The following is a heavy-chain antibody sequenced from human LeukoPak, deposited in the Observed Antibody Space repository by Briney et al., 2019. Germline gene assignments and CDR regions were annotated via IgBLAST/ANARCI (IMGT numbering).Heavy chain of an antibody. V-gene: IGHV3-30-3*01. J-gene: IGHJ6*02. CDR3: ARGITGTFYYYYGMDV. CDR2: ISYDGSNK. CDR1: GFTFSSYA. Sequence: GGSLRLSCAASGFTFSSYAMHWVRQAPGKGLEWVAVISYDGSNKYYADSVKGRFTISRDNSKNTLYLQMNSLRAEDTAVYDCARGITGTFYYYYGMDVWGQGTTVTVSS. D-gene: IGHD1-20*01.